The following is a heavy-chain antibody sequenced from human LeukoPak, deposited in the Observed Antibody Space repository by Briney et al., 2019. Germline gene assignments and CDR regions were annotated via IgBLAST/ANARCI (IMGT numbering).Heavy chain of an antibody. Sequence: SETLSLTCTVSGGSISSYYWSWIRQPPGKGLEWIGYIYYSGSTNYNPSLKSRVTISVATSKNQFSLKLSSVTAADTAVYYCARDSWERPGPDAFDIWGQGTMVTVSS. V-gene: IGHV4-59*01. D-gene: IGHD1-1*01. CDR3: ARDSWERPGPDAFDI. J-gene: IGHJ3*02. CDR2: IYYSGST. CDR1: GGSISSYY.